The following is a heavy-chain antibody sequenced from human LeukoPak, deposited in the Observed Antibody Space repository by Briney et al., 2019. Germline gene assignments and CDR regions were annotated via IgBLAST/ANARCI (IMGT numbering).Heavy chain of an antibody. V-gene: IGHV3-21*01. D-gene: IGHD2-21*02. CDR3: ARETYCGGDCYSGLDYGMDV. Sequence: GGSLRLSGAASGFTFSSYSMNWVRQAPGKGLEWVSSISSSSSYIYYADSVKGRFTISRDNAKNSLYLQMNSLRAEDTAVYYCARETYCGGDCYSGLDYGMDVWGQGTTVTVSS. CDR2: ISSSSSYI. CDR1: GFTFSSYS. J-gene: IGHJ6*02.